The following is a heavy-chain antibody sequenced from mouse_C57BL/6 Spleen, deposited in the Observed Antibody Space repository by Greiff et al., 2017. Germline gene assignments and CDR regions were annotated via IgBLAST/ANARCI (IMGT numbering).Heavy chain of an antibody. CDR1: GFTFSSYG. CDR3: ARQATGAWCAY. J-gene: IGHJ3*01. CDR2: ISSGGSYT. Sequence: EVQLVESGGDLVKPGGSLKLSCAASGFTFSSYGMSWVRQTPDKRLEWVATISSGGSYTYYPDSVKGRFTISRDNAKNTLYLQMSSLKSEDTAMYYCARQATGAWCAYWGQGTLVTVSA. V-gene: IGHV5-6*01. D-gene: IGHD4-1*02.